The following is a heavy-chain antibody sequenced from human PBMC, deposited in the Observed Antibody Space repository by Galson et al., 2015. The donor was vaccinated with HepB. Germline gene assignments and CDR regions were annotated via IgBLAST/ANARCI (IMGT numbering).Heavy chain of an antibody. J-gene: IGHJ4*02. D-gene: IGHD3-16*02. CDR1: GFTFSSYW. CDR3: ARCDYVWGSYRYYDY. CDR2: IKQDGSEK. Sequence: SLRLSCAASGFTFSSYWMSWVRQAPGKGLEWVANIKQDGSEKYYVDSVKGRFTISRDNAKNTLYLQMNSLRAEDTAVYYCARCDYVWGSYRYYDYWGQGTLVTVSS. V-gene: IGHV3-7*03.